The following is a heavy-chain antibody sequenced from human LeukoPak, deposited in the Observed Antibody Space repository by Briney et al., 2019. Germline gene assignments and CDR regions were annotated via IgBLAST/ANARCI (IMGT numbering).Heavy chain of an antibody. CDR2: IFHDGTT. CDR3: ARRVVAGTTVDF. Sequence: SETLSLTCTVSGVSINSPNSYWGWLRQPPGKGLEWIGSIFHDGTTYYSPSLKSRVTVSVDTSLNQFSLSLMSMTAADTAVYYCARRVVAGTTVDFWGQGNLVTVSS. J-gene: IGHJ4*02. CDR1: GVSINSPNSY. V-gene: IGHV4-39*01. D-gene: IGHD1-1*01.